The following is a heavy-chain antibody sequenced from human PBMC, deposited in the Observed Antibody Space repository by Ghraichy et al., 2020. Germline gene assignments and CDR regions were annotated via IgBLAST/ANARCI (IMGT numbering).Heavy chain of an antibody. V-gene: IGHV3-30-3*01. Sequence: GESLNISCVGSGFNFNNYVLHWVRQAPDKGLEWVAVISFDGNIKHYADSVKGRFTISRDNSKNTLYLQMASLRAEDTAVFHCSGSRDSAWHNFDYWGQGTLVTVS. CDR1: GFNFNNYV. CDR3: SGSRDSAWHNFDY. J-gene: IGHJ4*02. D-gene: IGHD3-22*01. CDR2: ISFDGNIK.